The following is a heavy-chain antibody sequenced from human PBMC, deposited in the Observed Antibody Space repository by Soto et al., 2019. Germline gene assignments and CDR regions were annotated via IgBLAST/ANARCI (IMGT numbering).Heavy chain of an antibody. D-gene: IGHD4-17*01. V-gene: IGHV5-51*01. CDR3: ARRSAVTTFYFYGMEV. Sequence: GESLKISCKVSGDGFNSNWIAWVRQRPGRGLEWMGIIYPIDSDTRYSPSFQGQVTISVDRSVNSAFLQWRSLKASDTATYYCARRSAVTTFYFYGMEVWGQGTTVTAP. CDR1: GDGFNSNW. CDR2: IYPIDSDT. J-gene: IGHJ6*02.